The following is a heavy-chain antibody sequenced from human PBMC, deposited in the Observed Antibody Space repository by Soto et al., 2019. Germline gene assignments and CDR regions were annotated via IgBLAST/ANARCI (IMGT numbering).Heavy chain of an antibody. V-gene: IGHV3-53*02. CDR1: GFSVTTTY. CDR3: ARDPGYCNTDRCPTRGTYGLDV. D-gene: IGHD2-15*01. J-gene: IGHJ6*02. CDR2: MYAGGNT. Sequence: EPQVVETGGGLIQPGGSLRLACSVSGFSVTTTYMTWVRQAPGKGLQWVSSMYAGGNTYYEDSVKGRFAIARDSSTNTLSLLMNNLRAEDTATYYCARDPGYCNTDRCPTRGTYGLDVWGQGTTVTVSS.